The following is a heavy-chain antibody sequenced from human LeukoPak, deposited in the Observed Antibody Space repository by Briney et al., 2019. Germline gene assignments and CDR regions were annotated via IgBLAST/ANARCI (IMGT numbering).Heavy chain of an antibody. J-gene: IGHJ4*02. V-gene: IGHV3-30*18. CDR3: AKELDVDTPVVDY. CDR2: ISYDGSNK. CDR1: GFTFSSYG. D-gene: IGHD5-18*01. Sequence: PGGSLILSCAASGFTFSSYGMHWVRQAPGKGLERVAVISYDGSNKYYADSVKGRFTISRDNSKNTLYLQMNSLRAEDTAVYYCAKELDVDTPVVDYWGQGTLVTVSS.